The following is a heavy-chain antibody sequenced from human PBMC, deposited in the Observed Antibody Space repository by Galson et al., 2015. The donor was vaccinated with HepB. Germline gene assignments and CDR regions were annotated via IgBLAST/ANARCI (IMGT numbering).Heavy chain of an antibody. V-gene: IGHV1-69*13. D-gene: IGHD6-13*01. J-gene: IGHJ4*02. CDR2: IIPIFGTA. CDR1: GGTFSSYA. CDR3: ARGSRYSSSWPGGNYFDY. Sequence: VKVSCKASGGTFSSYAISWVRQAPGQGLEWMGGIIPIFGTADYAQKFQGRVTITADESTSTAYMELSSLRSEDTAVYYCARGSRYSSSWPGGNYFDYWGQGTLVTVSS.